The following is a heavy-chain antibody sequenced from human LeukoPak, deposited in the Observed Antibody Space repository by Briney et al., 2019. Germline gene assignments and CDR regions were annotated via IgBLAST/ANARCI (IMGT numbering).Heavy chain of an antibody. CDR3: ARQTSSRALDY. V-gene: IGHV3-33*01. D-gene: IGHD6-13*01. Sequence: GRSLRLSCAASGFTFSSYAMHWVRQAPGKGLEWVAVIWYDGSNKYNADSVKGRFTISRDNSKNTLYLQMNSLRAEDTAVYYCARQTSSRALDYWGQGTLVTVSS. J-gene: IGHJ4*02. CDR1: GFTFSSYA. CDR2: IWYDGSNK.